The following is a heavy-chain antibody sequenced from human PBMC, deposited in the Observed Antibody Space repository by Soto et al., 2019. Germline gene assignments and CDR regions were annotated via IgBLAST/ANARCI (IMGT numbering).Heavy chain of an antibody. CDR2: IYYSGST. Sequence: SETLSLTCTVSGGSISSYYWSWIRQPPGKGLEWIGYIYYSGSTNYNPSLKSRVTISVDTSKNQFSLKLSSVTAADTAVYYCAVSTGEYYYGMDVWGQGTTVTVSS. D-gene: IGHD4-17*01. CDR3: AVSTGEYYYGMDV. J-gene: IGHJ6*02. CDR1: GGSISSYY. V-gene: IGHV4-59*08.